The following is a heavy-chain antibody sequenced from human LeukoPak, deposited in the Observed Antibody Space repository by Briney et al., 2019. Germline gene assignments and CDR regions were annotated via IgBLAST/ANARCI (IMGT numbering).Heavy chain of an antibody. CDR3: EKVKLGHITSFGVVKEYYFDY. J-gene: IGHJ4*02. CDR1: GFTFSSYA. D-gene: IGHD3-3*01. Sequence: GGSLRLSCAASGFTFSSYAMSWVRQAPGKGLEWVSAISGSGGSTYYADSVKGRFTISRDNSKNTLYLQMNSLRAEDTAVYYCEKVKLGHITSFGVVKEYYFDYWGQGTLVTVSS. CDR2: ISGSGGST. V-gene: IGHV3-23*01.